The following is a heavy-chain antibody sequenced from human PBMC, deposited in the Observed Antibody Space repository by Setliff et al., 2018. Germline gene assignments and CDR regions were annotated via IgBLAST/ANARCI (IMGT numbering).Heavy chain of an antibody. J-gene: IGHJ4*02. CDR3: ARFACNGGSCYLSASDY. CDR1: GFTFSSYE. Sequence: GGSLRLSCAASGFTFSSYEVNWVRQAPGKGLEWVSSISSRSTYIYYADSVKGRFTISRDNANNSLYLQMNSLRAEETAMYYCARFACNGGSCYLSASDYWGQGTLVTVSS. V-gene: IGHV3-21*06. CDR2: ISSRSTYI. D-gene: IGHD2-15*01.